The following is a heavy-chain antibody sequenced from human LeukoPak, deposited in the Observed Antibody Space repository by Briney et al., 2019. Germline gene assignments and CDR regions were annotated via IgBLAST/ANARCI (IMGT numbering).Heavy chain of an antibody. V-gene: IGHV7-4-1*02. CDR2: INTNTGNP. Sequence: GASVKVSCKASGYSFTSFGMSWVRQAPGQGLEWMAWINTNTGNPTYAQGFTGRFVFSLDTSISTAYLHISGLKAEDTAVYYCARDGLRSCTSSSCYPGEDAFDIWGQGTMVTVSS. CDR1: GYSFTSFG. D-gene: IGHD2-2*01. CDR3: ARDGLRSCTSSSCYPGEDAFDI. J-gene: IGHJ3*02.